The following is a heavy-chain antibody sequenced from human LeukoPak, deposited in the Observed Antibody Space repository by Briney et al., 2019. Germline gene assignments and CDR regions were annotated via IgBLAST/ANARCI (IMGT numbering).Heavy chain of an antibody. CDR2: ISGSGGSA. CDR1: GFTFSSYA. Sequence: GGSLRLSCAASGFTFSSYAMNWVRQAPGKGLEWVSAISGSGGSAYYADSVKGRFTISRDNSKNTLYLQMNSLRAEDTAVYYCAKGFYHVGATTVYDYWGQGTLVTVSS. CDR3: AKGFYHVGATTVYDY. J-gene: IGHJ4*02. D-gene: IGHD1-26*01. V-gene: IGHV3-23*01.